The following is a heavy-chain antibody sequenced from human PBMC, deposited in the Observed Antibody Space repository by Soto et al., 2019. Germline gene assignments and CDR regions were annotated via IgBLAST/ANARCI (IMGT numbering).Heavy chain of an antibody. CDR2: ISAYNGNT. D-gene: IGHD2-21*02. J-gene: IGHJ4*02. CDR1: GYTFTSYG. V-gene: IGHV1-18*01. Sequence: GASVKVSCKASGYTFTSYGISWVRQAPGQGLEWMGWISAYNGNTNYAQKLQGRVTMTTDTSTSTACMELKSLRSDDTAVYYCARAYCGGDCYGTDYWGQGTLVTVSS. CDR3: ARAYCGGDCYGTDY.